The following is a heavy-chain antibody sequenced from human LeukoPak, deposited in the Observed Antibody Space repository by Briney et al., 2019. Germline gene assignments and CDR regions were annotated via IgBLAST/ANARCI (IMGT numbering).Heavy chain of an antibody. CDR3: ARGLGYCTNGVCSNFDY. Sequence: GGSLRLSCAASGFTFSSYGLHWVRQAPGKGLEWVAVIWYDGSNKYYADSVKGRFTISRDNSKNTLYLQMNSLRAEDTAVYYCARGLGYCTNGVCSNFDYWGQGTLVTVSS. CDR2: IWYDGSNK. CDR1: GFTFSSYG. J-gene: IGHJ4*02. D-gene: IGHD2-8*01. V-gene: IGHV3-33*01.